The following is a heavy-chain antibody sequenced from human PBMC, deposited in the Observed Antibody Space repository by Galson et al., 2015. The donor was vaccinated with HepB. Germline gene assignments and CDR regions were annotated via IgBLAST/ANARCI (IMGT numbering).Heavy chain of an antibody. D-gene: IGHD3-3*01. J-gene: IGHJ4*02. V-gene: IGHV3-21*01. CDR3: AREPYYDFWSGWVPLDY. CDR1: GFTFSSYS. CDR2: ISSSSSYI. Sequence: SLRLSCAASGFTFSSYSMNWVRQAPGKGLEWVSSISSSSSYIYYADSVKGRFTISRDNAKNSLYLQMNSLRAEDTAVYYCAREPYYDFWSGWVPLDYWGQGTLVTVSS.